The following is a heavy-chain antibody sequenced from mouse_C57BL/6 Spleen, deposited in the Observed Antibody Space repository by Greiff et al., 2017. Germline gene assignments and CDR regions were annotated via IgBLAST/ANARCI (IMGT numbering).Heavy chain of an antibody. CDR2: INYDGSST. Sequence: EVKLMESEGGLVQPGSSMKLSCTASGFTFSDYYMAWVRQVPEKGLEWVANINYDGSSTYYLDSLKSRFIISRDNAKDILYLQMSSLKSEDTSAYYCARDPGTYAMDYWGQGTSVTVSS. V-gene: IGHV5-16*01. CDR1: GFTFSDYY. CDR3: ARDPGTYAMDY. J-gene: IGHJ4*01. D-gene: IGHD1-1*01.